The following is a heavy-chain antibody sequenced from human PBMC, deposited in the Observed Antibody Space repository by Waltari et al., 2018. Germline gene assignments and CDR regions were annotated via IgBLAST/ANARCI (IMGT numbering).Heavy chain of an antibody. CDR1: GFTVSSNY. D-gene: IGHD4-17*01. CDR3: AREHYGGGF. CDR2: IYSGGTT. V-gene: IGHV3-53*01. Sequence: EVQLVESGGGLIQPGGSLRLSCAASGFTVSSNYMTWVRQAPGKGLRWVSVIYSGGTTYYADSVKGRFTISRDNSKNTVYLQLNSLTVEDTAVYYCAREHYGGGFWGQGTLVTVSS. J-gene: IGHJ4*02.